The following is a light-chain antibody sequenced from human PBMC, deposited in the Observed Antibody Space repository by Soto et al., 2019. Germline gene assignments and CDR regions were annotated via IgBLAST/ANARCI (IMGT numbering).Light chain of an antibody. Sequence: QAVVTQEPSLTVSPGRTVTLTCGSSTGAVTSNHHPYWFQQKAGQAPRTLIYDTSNKHSWTPARFSGSLLGDKAALTLSGAQPGDEAQYYCLLSYNAARVFGGGTKRTVL. V-gene: IGLV7-46*01. J-gene: IGLJ2*01. CDR1: TGAVTSNHH. CDR2: DTS. CDR3: LLSYNAARV.